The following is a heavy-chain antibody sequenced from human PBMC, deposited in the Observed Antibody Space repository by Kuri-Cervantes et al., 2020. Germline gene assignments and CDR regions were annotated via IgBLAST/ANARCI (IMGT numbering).Heavy chain of an antibody. CDR1: GFTFNTYN. J-gene: IGHJ2*01. Sequence: GESLKISCAASGFTFNTYNMNWVRQAPGKGLEWVAFISPSSRAIYYADSVKGRFTISRDNAKNSLYLQMNSLRAEDTAVYYCAKGYSYGSYWYFDLWGRGTLVTVSS. D-gene: IGHD5-18*01. CDR3: AKGYSYGSYWYFDL. V-gene: IGHV3-48*01. CDR2: ISPSSRAI.